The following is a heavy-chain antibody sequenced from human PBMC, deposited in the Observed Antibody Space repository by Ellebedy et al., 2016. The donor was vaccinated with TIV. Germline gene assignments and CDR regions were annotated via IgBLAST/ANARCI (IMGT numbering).Heavy chain of an antibody. CDR3: ARLHAVGAYYLET. V-gene: IGHV3-11*01. D-gene: IGHD3-10*01. CDR1: GFTFTDFF. CDR2: LSVTGQTI. Sequence: GESLKISCAASGFTFTDFFMTWVRQAPGKGLEWLSYLSVTGQTIFYADAVKGRFTISRDNANNLLFLEMNSLRVEDTAVYYCARLHAVGAYYLETWGQGALVTVS. J-gene: IGHJ5*02.